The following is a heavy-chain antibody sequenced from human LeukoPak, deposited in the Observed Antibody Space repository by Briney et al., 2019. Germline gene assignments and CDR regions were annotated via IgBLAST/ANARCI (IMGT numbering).Heavy chain of an antibody. CDR3: ARPGPTFGGVITYFDY. V-gene: IGHV4-59*01. CDR1: GGSISSYY. Sequence: SETLSLTCTVSGGSISSYYWSWIRQPPGKGLEWIGYIYYSGSTNYNPSLKSRVTISVDTSKNQFSLKLSSVTAADTAVYYCARPGPTFGGVITYFDYWGQGTLVTVSS. CDR2: IYYSGST. J-gene: IGHJ4*02. D-gene: IGHD3-16*02.